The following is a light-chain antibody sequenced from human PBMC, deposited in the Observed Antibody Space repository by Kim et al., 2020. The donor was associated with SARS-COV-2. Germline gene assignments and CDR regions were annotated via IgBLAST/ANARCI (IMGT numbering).Light chain of an antibody. Sequence: SALTQPASVSGSPGQSITISCTGTSSDVGSYNYVSWYQQHPGKAPKLMIYDVSDRPSGVSSRFFGFKSGNTASLIISGLQADDEADYYCSSYTSTSTLVFGSGTKVTVL. CDR3: SSYTSTSTLV. V-gene: IGLV2-14*01. CDR2: DVS. J-gene: IGLJ1*01. CDR1: SSDVGSYNY.